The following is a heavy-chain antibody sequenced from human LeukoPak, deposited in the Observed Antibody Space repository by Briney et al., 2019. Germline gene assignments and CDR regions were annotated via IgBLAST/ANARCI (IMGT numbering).Heavy chain of an antibody. Sequence: QPGGSLRLSCAASGFSFSTYAMVWVRQAPGKGLEWVSTISGDGGNTFYADSVKGRFTISRDNSKNTLYLQVNSLRAEDTAIYYCAKDRVNWYFDLWGRGTLVTVSS. V-gene: IGHV3-23*01. D-gene: IGHD3-10*01. CDR2: ISGDGGNT. J-gene: IGHJ2*01. CDR1: GFSFSTYA. CDR3: AKDRVNWYFDL.